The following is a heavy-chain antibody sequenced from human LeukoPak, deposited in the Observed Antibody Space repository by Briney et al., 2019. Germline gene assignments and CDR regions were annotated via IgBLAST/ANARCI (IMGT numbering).Heavy chain of an antibody. J-gene: IGHJ5*02. V-gene: IGHV1-8*01. D-gene: IGHD3-10*01. CDR2: MNPNSGNT. Sequence: GASVKVSCKASGYTFTSYDINWVRQATGQGLEWMGWMNPNSGNTGYAQKFQGRVTMTRNTSISTAYMELSSLRSEDTAVYYCARGHLSELLWFGELLGAPFDPWGQGTLVTVSS. CDR1: GYTFTSYD. CDR3: ARGHLSELLWFGELLGAPFDP.